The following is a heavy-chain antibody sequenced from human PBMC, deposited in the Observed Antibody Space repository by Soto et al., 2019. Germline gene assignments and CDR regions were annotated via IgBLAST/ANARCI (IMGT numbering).Heavy chain of an antibody. CDR1: GFTFSSYD. V-gene: IGHV3-13*01. CDR3: ARVAAVGDLDY. Sequence: GGSLRLSCAASGFTFSSYDMHWVRQATGKGLEWVSAIGTAGDTYYPGSVKGRFTISRENAKNSLYLQMNSLRAGDTAVYYCARVAAVGDLDYWGQGPLVTVSS. D-gene: IGHD6-13*01. CDR2: IGTAGDT. J-gene: IGHJ4*02.